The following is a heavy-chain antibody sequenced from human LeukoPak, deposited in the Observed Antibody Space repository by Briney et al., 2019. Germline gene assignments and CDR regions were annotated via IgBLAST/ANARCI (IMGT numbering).Heavy chain of an antibody. V-gene: IGHV1-18*01. CDR2: ISAYNGDT. D-gene: IGHD3-22*01. J-gene: IGHJ4*02. CDR1: VYTFTNYG. CDR3: ASRSYDSNPPFDY. Sequence: GASVKVSFSASVYTFTNYGFSGVRQAPGQGLEWMGWISAYNGDTNYAQKLQGRVTMTTDTSTSTAYMELRSLRSDDTAVYYCASRSYDSNPPFDYWGQGTLVTVSS.